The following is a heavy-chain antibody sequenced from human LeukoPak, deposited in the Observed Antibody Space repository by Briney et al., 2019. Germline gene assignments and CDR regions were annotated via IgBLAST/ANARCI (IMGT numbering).Heavy chain of an antibody. J-gene: IGHJ6*03. V-gene: IGHV3-7*01. CDR3: ARERPSLGYSYGYDYYYYYMDV. CDR1: GFTFSSYC. Sequence: GGSLRLSCAASGFTFSSYCMSWVRQAPGKGLEWVANIKQDGSEKYYVDSVKGRFTISRDNAKNSLYLQMNSLRAEDTAVYYCARERPSLGYSYGYDYYYYYMDVWGKGTTVTVSS. CDR2: IKQDGSEK. D-gene: IGHD5-18*01.